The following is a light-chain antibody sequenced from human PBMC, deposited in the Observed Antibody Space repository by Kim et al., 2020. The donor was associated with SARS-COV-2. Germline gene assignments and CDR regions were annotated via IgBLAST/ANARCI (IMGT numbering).Light chain of an antibody. CDR3: QQRKYWPII. V-gene: IGKV3-11*01. CDR1: QSISNY. J-gene: IGKJ5*01. Sequence: SLSPGERATLSWRASQSISNYLAGYQKKPGQAPRLLIYDTFNGATGIPARFSGSGSGKDFTLTISSLEPEDSAVYYCQQRKYWPIIFGKGTRLE. CDR2: DTF.